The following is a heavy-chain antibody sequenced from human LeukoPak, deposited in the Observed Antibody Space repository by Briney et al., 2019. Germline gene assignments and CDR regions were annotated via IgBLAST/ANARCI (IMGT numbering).Heavy chain of an antibody. CDR1: GFTFSSYA. Sequence: GGSLRLSCAASGFTFSSYAMHWVRQAPGKGLEWVAVISYDGSNKYYADSVKGRFTISRDNSKNTLYLQMNSLRADDTPVYYCASHYYGPGATDYWGQGTLVTVSS. V-gene: IGHV3-30-3*01. J-gene: IGHJ4*02. D-gene: IGHD3-10*01. CDR3: ASHYYGPGATDY. CDR2: ISYDGSNK.